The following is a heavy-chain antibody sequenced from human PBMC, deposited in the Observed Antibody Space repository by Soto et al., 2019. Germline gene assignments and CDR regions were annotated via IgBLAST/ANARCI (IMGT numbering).Heavy chain of an antibody. CDR2: ISAYNGNT. CDR3: ARDRLTTSRYDSSGYPLPTTY. D-gene: IGHD3-22*01. J-gene: IGHJ4*02. V-gene: IGHV1-18*01. CDR1: GYTFTSYG. Sequence: ASVKVSCKASGYTFTSYGISWVRQAPGQGVERMGWISAYNGNTNYAQKLQGRVTMTTDTSTSTAYMELRSLRSDDTAVYYCARDRLTTSRYDSSGYPLPTTYWGQGTLVTVSS.